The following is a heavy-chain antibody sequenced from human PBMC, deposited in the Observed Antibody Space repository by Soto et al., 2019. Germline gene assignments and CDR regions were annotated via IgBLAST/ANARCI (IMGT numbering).Heavy chain of an antibody. CDR1: GFTFSSYG. CDR3: AKDMVYSSGHYYYYYYGMDV. D-gene: IGHD6-19*01. V-gene: IGHV3-30*18. Sequence: GGSLRLSCAASGFTFSSYGMHWVRQAPGKGLEWVAVISYDGSNKYYADSVKGRFTISRDNSKNTLYLQMNSLRAEDTAVYYCAKDMVYSSGHYYYYYYGMDVWGQGTTVTVSS. CDR2: ISYDGSNK. J-gene: IGHJ6*02.